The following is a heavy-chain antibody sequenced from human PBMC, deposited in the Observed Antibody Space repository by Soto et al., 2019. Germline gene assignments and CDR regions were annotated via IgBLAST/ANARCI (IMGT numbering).Heavy chain of an antibody. CDR3: VRGPYDYVWGSDPPHFDY. CDR1: GFTLSYYY. J-gene: IGHJ4*02. CDR2: ISSSGSTI. V-gene: IGHV3-11*01. Sequence: TGGSLILSCAASGFTLSYYYMSWIRQAPGKGLEWVSYISSSGSTIYYADSVKGRFTISRDNAKNSLYLQMNSLRAEDTAVYYCVRGPYDYVWGSDPPHFDYWGQGTLVTVSS. D-gene: IGHD3-16*02.